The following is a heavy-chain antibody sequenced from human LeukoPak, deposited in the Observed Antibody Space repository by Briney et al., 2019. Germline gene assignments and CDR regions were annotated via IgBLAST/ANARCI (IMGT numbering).Heavy chain of an antibody. CDR3: ASGHVLRYFDWLRFDY. J-gene: IGHJ4*02. V-gene: IGHV1-69*13. CDR2: IIPIFGTA. Sequence: ASVKVSCKASGGTFSSYAISWVRQAPGQGLEWMGGIIPIFGTANYAQKFQGRVTITADESTSTAHMELSSLRSEDTAVYYCASGHVLRYFDWLRFDYWGQGTLVTVSS. D-gene: IGHD3-9*01. CDR1: GGTFSSYA.